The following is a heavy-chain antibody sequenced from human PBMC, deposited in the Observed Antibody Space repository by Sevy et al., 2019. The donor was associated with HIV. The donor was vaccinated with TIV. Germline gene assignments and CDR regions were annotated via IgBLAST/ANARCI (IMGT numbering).Heavy chain of an antibody. D-gene: IGHD2-2*02. J-gene: IGHJ4*02. CDR3: ARYCSSTSCYTVDRKLDY. CDR1: GYTFTNYG. V-gene: IGHV1-18*04. Sequence: ASVKVYCKASGYTFTNYGINWVRQAPGQGLEWMGWISAYNGNTEYEQNFQGRVTMTTDTSTSTAYMELRSLRSDDTAVYYCARYCSSTSCYTVDRKLDYWGQGTLVTVSS. CDR2: ISAYNGNT.